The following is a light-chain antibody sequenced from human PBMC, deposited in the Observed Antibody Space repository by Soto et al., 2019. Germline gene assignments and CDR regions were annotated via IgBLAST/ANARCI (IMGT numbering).Light chain of an antibody. CDR1: QTIVTY. J-gene: IGKJ5*01. V-gene: IGKV1-39*01. Sequence: IQMSQSPSSLSASVGDRVTITCRASQTIVTYLNWYQQKPGNAPKLLIYAASGLQSGVPSRFSGSGSGTDFTLTISSLQPEDFATYYCQQSYRTPITFGQGTLLEIK. CDR2: AAS. CDR3: QQSYRTPIT.